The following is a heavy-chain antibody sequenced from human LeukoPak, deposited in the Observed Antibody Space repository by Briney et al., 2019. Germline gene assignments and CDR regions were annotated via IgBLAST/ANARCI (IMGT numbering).Heavy chain of an antibody. J-gene: IGHJ4*02. V-gene: IGHV1-2*02. CDR3: ASGPYWAPTY. Sequence: ASVKVSCKPFGYPFTTYSVHWVRQAPGQGLTWMGCINPNTGATNYAQKFQGRVTVTRDASISTAYMELSSLRSDDTAVYFCASGPYWAPTYWGQGTLVTVSS. D-gene: IGHD2-15*01. CDR1: GYPFTTYS. CDR2: INPNTGAT.